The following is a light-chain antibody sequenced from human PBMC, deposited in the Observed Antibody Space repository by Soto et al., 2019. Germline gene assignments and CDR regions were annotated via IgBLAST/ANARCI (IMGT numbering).Light chain of an antibody. J-gene: IGKJ2*01. CDR3: QQDNNWPRT. V-gene: IGKV3-15*01. CDR1: QSVSSN. CDR2: GAS. Sequence: EIVMTQSPATLSVSPGERATLSCRASQSVSSNLAWYQQKPGQAPRLLIYGASTRATGIPARFSGSRSGTEFTVTISSLQSEAFAVYYFQQDNNWPRTFGKGTKLEIK.